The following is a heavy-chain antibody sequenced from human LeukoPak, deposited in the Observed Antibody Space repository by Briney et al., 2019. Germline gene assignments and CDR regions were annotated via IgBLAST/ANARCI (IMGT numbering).Heavy chain of an antibody. CDR3: AARYSNYGYFDL. J-gene: IGHJ2*01. Sequence: SVKVSCTASGFTFTSSAVQWVRQARGQRLEWIGWIVVGSGNTNYAQKFQERVTITRDMSTSTAYMELSSLRSEDTAVYYCAARYSNYGYFDLWGRGTLVTVSS. D-gene: IGHD4-11*01. CDR1: GFTFTSSA. CDR2: IVVGSGNT. V-gene: IGHV1-58*01.